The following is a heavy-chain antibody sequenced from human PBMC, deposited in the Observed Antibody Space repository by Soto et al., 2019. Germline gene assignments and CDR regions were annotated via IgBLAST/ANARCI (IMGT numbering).Heavy chain of an antibody. Sequence: PGGSLRLSCAASGFTFSSYWMSWVRQAPGKGLEWVANIKQDGSEKYYVDSVKGRFTISRDNAKNSLYLQMNSLRAEDTAVYYCARQRSANQYYDFWSGYYRYYMDVWGKGTTVT. J-gene: IGHJ6*03. CDR1: GFTFSSYW. V-gene: IGHV3-7*01. D-gene: IGHD3-3*01. CDR2: IKQDGSEK. CDR3: ARQRSANQYYDFWSGYYRYYMDV.